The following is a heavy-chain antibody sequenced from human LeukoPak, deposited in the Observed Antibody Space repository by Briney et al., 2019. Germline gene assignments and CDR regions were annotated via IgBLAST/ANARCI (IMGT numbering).Heavy chain of an antibody. CDR2: IYYSGST. J-gene: IGHJ3*02. CDR1: GGSISSGDYY. D-gene: IGHD3-22*01. Sequence: PSETLSLTCTVSGGSISSGDYYRRWIRQPPGKGLEWIGYIYYSGSTYYNPSLKSRVTISVDTSKNQFSLKLSSVTAADTAVYYCARDSPITMIVVAVDAFDIWGQGTMVTVSS. V-gene: IGHV4-30-4*01. CDR3: ARDSPITMIVVAVDAFDI.